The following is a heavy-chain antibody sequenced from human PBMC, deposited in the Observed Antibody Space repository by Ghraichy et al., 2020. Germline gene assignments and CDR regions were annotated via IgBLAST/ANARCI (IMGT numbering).Heavy chain of an antibody. J-gene: IGHJ4*02. V-gene: IGHV4-34*01. CDR1: GVSFSGYY. CDR2: INHSGST. D-gene: IGHD3-10*01. CDR3: ARGVDWFGELLPPLL. Sequence: SETLSLTCAVYGVSFSGYYWSWIRQPPGKGLEWIGEINHSGSTNYNPSLKSRVTISVDTSKNQFSLKLSSVTAADTAVYYCARGVDWFGELLPPLLWGQGTLVTVSS.